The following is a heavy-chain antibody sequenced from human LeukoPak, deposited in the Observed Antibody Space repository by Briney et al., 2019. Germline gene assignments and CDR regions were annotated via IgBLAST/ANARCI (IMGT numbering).Heavy chain of an antibody. D-gene: IGHD2-15*01. J-gene: IGHJ3*02. V-gene: IGHV4-59*01. Sequence: SETLSLTCTVSGGSISSFYWSWIRQPPGKGLEWIGYIYYSGITNYNPSLKSRVTISVDTSKNQFSLNLSSVTAADTAVYFCASVVGGVGDAFDIWGQGTMVTVSS. CDR2: IYYSGIT. CDR1: GGSISSFY. CDR3: ASVVGGVGDAFDI.